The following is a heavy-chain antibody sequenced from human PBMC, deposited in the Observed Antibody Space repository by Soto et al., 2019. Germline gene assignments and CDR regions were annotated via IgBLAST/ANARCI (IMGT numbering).Heavy chain of an antibody. D-gene: IGHD4-17*01. CDR1: GGSIGIYY. J-gene: IGHJ4*02. Sequence: SETLSLTCTVSGGSIGIYYWSWIGHPPGKGLEWIGYIYYSGSTNYNPSLKSRVTISVDTSKNQFSLKLSSVTAADTAVYYCAREGPTTVTQSYYFDYWGQGTLVTVSS. CDR2: IYYSGST. V-gene: IGHV4-59*01. CDR3: AREGPTTVTQSYYFDY.